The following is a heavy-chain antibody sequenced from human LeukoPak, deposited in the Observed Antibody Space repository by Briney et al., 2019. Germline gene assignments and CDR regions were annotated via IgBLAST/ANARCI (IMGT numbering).Heavy chain of an antibody. CDR1: GGSISSGSYY. CDR3: AREGYSYGFDY. Sequence: SQTLSLTCTVSGGSISSGSYYWSWIRQPAGKGLEWIGRIYTSGSTNYNPSLKSRVTISVDTPKNQFSLKLSSVTAADTAVYYCAREGYSYGFDYWGQGTLVTVSS. J-gene: IGHJ4*02. V-gene: IGHV4-61*02. CDR2: IYTSGST. D-gene: IGHD5-18*01.